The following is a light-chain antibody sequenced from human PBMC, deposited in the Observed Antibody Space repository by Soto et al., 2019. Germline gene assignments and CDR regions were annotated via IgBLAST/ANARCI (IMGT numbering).Light chain of an antibody. Sequence: DIKMTQSPSSMSSSVVDRVTMTCGAGQSVSTYLNLYQQKPDKAPKLLIYGSSRLQTGVPSSFSGSGSGTDFTLTISSVQPEDFATYFCQHTYRTPWTVGQGTKVDIK. CDR2: GSS. CDR3: QHTYRTPWT. J-gene: IGKJ1*01. CDR1: QSVSTY. V-gene: IGKV1-39*01.